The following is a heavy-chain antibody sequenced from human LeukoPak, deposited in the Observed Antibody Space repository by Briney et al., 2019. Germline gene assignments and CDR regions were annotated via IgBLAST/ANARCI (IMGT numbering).Heavy chain of an antibody. D-gene: IGHD3-10*01. J-gene: IGHJ4*02. CDR2: IYSSGST. V-gene: IGHV4-59*12. CDR3: AGGRIGELPLDY. Sequence: PSETLSLTCTVSGGSISRYFWSWIRQPPGKGLEWIGYIYSSGSTNYNPSLKSRVTISVDTSKNQFSLKLSSVTAADTAVYYCAGGRIGELPLDYWGQGTLVTVSS. CDR1: GGSISRYF.